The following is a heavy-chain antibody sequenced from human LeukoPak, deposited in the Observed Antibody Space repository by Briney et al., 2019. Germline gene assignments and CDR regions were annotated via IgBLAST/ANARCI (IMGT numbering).Heavy chain of an antibody. D-gene: IGHD1-26*01. CDR2: INPNSGGT. J-gene: IGHJ4*02. CDR1: GYTFTGYY. CDR3: ARGRKPIVGATIFDS. V-gene: IGHV1-2*02. Sequence: ASVKVSCKASGYTFTGYYMHWVRQAPGQGLEWMGWINPNSGGTNYAQKFQGRVTMTRDTSISTAYMELSRLRSDDTAVYYCARGRKPIVGATIFDSWGQGTLVTVSS.